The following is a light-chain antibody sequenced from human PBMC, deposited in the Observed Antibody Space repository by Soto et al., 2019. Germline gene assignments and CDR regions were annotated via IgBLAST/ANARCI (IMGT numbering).Light chain of an antibody. CDR3: QQYKVYPYT. J-gene: IGKJ2*01. CDR1: QGFTGR. Sequence: DIQMTQSPSTLSASIGDRVTLTFRAGQGFTGRLAWYQQKPGRPPKLLIYDVSILESGVPSRFSGSESGTDFTLTISSLRPDDFATFYCQQYKVYPYTFGQGTRLDI. CDR2: DVS. V-gene: IGKV1-5*01.